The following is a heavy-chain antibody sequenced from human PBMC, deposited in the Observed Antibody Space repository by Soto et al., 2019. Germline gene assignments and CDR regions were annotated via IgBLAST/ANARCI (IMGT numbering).Heavy chain of an antibody. CDR1: GGSISSGDYY. CDR2: IYYSGST. CDR3: ARETPYDVWSGSYYYYGMDV. Sequence: PSETLSLTCTVSGGSISSGDYYWSWIRQPPGKGLEWIGYIYYSGSTYYNPSLKSRVTISVDTSKNQFSLKLSSVTAADTAVYYCARETPYDVWSGSYYYYGMDVWGQGTTVTVSS. J-gene: IGHJ6*02. V-gene: IGHV4-30-4*01. D-gene: IGHD3-3*01.